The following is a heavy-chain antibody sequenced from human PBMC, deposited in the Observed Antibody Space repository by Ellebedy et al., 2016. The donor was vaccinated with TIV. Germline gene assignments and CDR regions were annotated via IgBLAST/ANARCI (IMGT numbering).Heavy chain of an antibody. CDR2: VYYSGSP. V-gene: IGHV4-39*01. CDR3: ARTDPWQPTDD. Sequence: MPSETLSLTCSVSAGSVSSTRYYWAWIRQPPGKELEYIWSVYYSGSPYYNPSFKSRVTLSADTSKNQFSLNLKTVTAADTAVYYCARTDPWQPTDDWGQGILVSVSS. D-gene: IGHD2-21*02. J-gene: IGHJ4*02. CDR1: AGSVSSTRYY.